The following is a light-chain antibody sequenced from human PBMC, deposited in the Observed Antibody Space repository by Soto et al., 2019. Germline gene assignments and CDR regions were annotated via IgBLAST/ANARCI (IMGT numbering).Light chain of an antibody. CDR3: AVWGNNLNGPGV. Sequence: QSVLTQPSSASGPPGQRVTISCSGSGSTIGSNTVDWYQQLPGTAHKLLIYSNDQRPLGVPDRFAVSRSGTSASLAISGLHHDDEGIYYCAVWGNNLNGPGVFGGGTKLTVL. CDR1: GSTIGSNT. V-gene: IGLV1-44*01. J-gene: IGLJ3*02. CDR2: SND.